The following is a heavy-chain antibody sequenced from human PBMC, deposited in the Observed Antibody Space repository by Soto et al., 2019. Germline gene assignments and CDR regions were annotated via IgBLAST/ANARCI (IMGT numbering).Heavy chain of an antibody. CDR2: INTYNGNT. V-gene: IGHV1-18*01. CDR1: GYTFTNYG. Sequence: QVQLVQSGAEVKKPGASVKVSCKASGYTFTNYGISWVRQAPGQGLEWMGWINTYNGNTNHAQKLQGRVNMTTDTSTSTAYMELRSLRSDDTAVYYCARGVGSGTYYNQYNWFDPWGQGTLVTVSS. CDR3: ARGVGSGTYYNQYNWFDP. D-gene: IGHD3-10*01. J-gene: IGHJ5*02.